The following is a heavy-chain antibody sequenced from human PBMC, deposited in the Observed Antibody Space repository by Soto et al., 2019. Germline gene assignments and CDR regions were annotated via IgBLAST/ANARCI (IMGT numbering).Heavy chain of an antibody. V-gene: IGHV1-46*03. CDR3: ARVNVKTGPLYSGYDYVPYYFDY. Sequence: GASVKVSCKASGCTFTSYYMHWVRQAPGQGLEWMGIINPSGGSTSYAQKFQGRVTMTRDTSTSTVYMELSSLRSEDTAVYNCARVNVKTGPLYSGYDYVPYYFDYWGQGTLVTVS. D-gene: IGHD5-12*01. J-gene: IGHJ4*02. CDR1: GCTFTSYY. CDR2: INPSGGST.